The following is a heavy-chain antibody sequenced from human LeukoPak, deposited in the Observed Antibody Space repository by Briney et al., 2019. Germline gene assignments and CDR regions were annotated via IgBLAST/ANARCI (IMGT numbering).Heavy chain of an antibody. CDR2: ILHSGNT. CDR1: GGSVSSHD. D-gene: IGHD3-22*01. Sequence: PSETLSLTCTVSGGSVSSHDRTWIRQSPEKGLEWMGYILHSGNTNYNPSLKSRVSMSLETSRNQIALSLSAVTAADTAVYYCARANYYDSSGYYFDYWGQGTLVTVSS. CDR3: ARANYYDSSGYYFDY. J-gene: IGHJ4*02. V-gene: IGHV4-59*02.